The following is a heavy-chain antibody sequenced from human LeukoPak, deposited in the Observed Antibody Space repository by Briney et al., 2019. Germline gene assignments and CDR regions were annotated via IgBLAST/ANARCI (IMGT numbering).Heavy chain of an antibody. V-gene: IGHV3-23*01. CDR3: AKWGDYDVLTGYYVSDY. CDR2: ITGGGSGI. Sequence: GGSLRLSCAASGFTFSNYAMSWVRQAPGKGVEWVSAITGGGSGIYYADSMKGRFTISRDNSKNTLYLQINSLRAEDTAVYYCAKWGDYDVLTGYYVSDYWGQGTLVTVSS. D-gene: IGHD3-9*01. CDR1: GFTFSNYA. J-gene: IGHJ4*02.